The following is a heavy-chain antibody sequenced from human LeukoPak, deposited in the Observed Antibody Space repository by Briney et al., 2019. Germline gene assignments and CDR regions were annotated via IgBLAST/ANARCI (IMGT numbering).Heavy chain of an antibody. V-gene: IGHV3-21*01. Sequence: GGSLRLYCAASGFTFSTYTMNWVRQAPGKGLEWVSSISSGSTYIYYADSVKGRFTISRDNAKNSLYLQMNSLRAEDTAVYYCARPELWWSFFDYWGQGTLVTVSS. J-gene: IGHJ4*02. CDR3: ARPELWWSFFDY. D-gene: IGHD5-18*01. CDR1: GFTFSTYT. CDR2: ISSGSTYI.